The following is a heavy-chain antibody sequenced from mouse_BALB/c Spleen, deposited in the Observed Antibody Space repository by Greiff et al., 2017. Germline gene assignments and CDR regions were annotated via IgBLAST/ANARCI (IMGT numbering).Heavy chain of an antibody. J-gene: IGHJ3*01. V-gene: IGHV14-3*02. CDR1: GFNIKDTY. CDR3: AFTTGDWFAY. CDR2: IDPANGNT. Sequence: VQLQQSGAELVKPGASVKLSCTASGFNIKDTYMRWVKQRPEQGLEWIGRIDPANGNTKYDPKFQGKATITADTSSNTAYLQLSSLTSEDTAVYYCAFTTGDWFAYWGQGTLVTVSA. D-gene: IGHD1-1*01.